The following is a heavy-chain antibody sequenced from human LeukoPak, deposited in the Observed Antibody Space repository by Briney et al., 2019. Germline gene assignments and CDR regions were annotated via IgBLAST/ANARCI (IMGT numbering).Heavy chain of an antibody. CDR1: GFTFSSYG. J-gene: IGHJ4*03. D-gene: IGHD3-3*01. Sequence: GRSLRLSCAASGFTFSSYGMHWVRQAPGKGLEWVAVISYDGSNKYYADSVKGRFTISRDNSKNTLYLQMDSLRAEDTAVYYCGEGDSYCDFLVSPWGQGTRVTVSS. CDR3: GEGDSYCDFLVSP. CDR2: ISYDGSNK. V-gene: IGHV3-30*18.